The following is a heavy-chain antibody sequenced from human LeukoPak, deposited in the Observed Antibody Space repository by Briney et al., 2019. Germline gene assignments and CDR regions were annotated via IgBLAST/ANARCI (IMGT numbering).Heavy chain of an antibody. V-gene: IGHV1-2*06. J-gene: IGHJ4*02. D-gene: IGHD3-22*01. CDR2: INPKSGGT. CDR1: GYTFTGYY. Sequence: ASVKVSCKASGYTFTGYYMHWVRQAPGQGLEWMGRINPKSGGTNYAQEFQGRVTMTRDTSTNTAYMELSRVRSDDTAVYYCAISTSPYVIEVWTNGPLDYWGQGTLVTISS. CDR3: AISTSPYVIEVWTNGPLDY.